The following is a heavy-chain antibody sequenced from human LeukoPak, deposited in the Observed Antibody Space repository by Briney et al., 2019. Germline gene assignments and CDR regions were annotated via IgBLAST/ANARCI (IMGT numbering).Heavy chain of an antibody. CDR3: ARGPTVVEGSLDY. V-gene: IGHV3-53*01. D-gene: IGHD4-23*01. CDR1: GFTVSSNY. J-gene: IGHJ4*02. CDR2: IYSGGST. Sequence: TGGSLRLSCAASGFTVSSNYMSWVRQAPGKGLEWVSVIYSGGSTYYADSVKGRFTISRDNSKNTLYLQMNSLRAEDTAVYYCARGPTVVEGSLDYWGQGTLVTVSS.